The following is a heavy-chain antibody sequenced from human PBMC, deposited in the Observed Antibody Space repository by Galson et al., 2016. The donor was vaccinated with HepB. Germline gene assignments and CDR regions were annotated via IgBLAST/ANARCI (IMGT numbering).Heavy chain of an antibody. Sequence: SLRVSCAASGFTFSSYSMNWVRQAPGKGLEWVSYISSSFSTTYYADYVQGRFTISRDNAKNSLFLQMNSLRDEDTAVYYCARITTVHFDWIPYFDYWGQGTLVTVSS. D-gene: IGHD3-9*01. J-gene: IGHJ4*02. CDR1: GFTFSSYS. CDR2: ISSSFSTT. CDR3: ARITTVHFDWIPYFDY. V-gene: IGHV3-48*02.